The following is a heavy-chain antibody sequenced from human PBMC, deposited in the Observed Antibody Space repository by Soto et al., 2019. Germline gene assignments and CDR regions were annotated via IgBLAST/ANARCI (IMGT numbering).Heavy chain of an antibody. CDR3: ARDHRVAGSNDAFDI. CDR1: GGSISSSSYY. D-gene: IGHD3-10*01. J-gene: IGHJ3*02. CDR2: IYYSGST. Sequence: SETLSLTCTVSGGSISSSSYYWGWIRQPPGKGLEWIGSIYYSGSTYYNPSLKSRVTISVDTSKNQFSLKLSSVTAADTAVYYCARDHRVAGSNDAFDIWGQGTMVTVSS. V-gene: IGHV4-39*07.